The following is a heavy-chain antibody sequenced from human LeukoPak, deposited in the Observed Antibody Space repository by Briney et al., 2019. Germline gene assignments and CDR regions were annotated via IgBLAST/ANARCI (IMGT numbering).Heavy chain of an antibody. Sequence: SETLSLTCTVSGGSINNYYWNWIRQPPGKGLEWVWYIYYSGSTNYNPSLKSRVTISVDTSKNQFSLKLSSVTAADTAVYYCARDRDSSGYQYNAFDIWGQGTMVTVSS. J-gene: IGHJ3*02. D-gene: IGHD3-22*01. CDR2: IYYSGST. CDR3: ARDRDSSGYQYNAFDI. V-gene: IGHV4-59*01. CDR1: GGSINNYY.